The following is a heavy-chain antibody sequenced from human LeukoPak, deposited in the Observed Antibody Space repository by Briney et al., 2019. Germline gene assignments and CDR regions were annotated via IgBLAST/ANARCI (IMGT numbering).Heavy chain of an antibody. CDR1: GFTFSSCA. CDR2: ISGSGDSR. J-gene: IGHJ6*02. D-gene: IGHD4-17*01. CDR3: AKGVTTVRIYYHGMDV. V-gene: IGHV3-23*01. Sequence: GGSLRLSCAASGFTFSSCAMSWVRQAPGKGLEWVSLISGSGDSRYYADSVKGRSTISRDNANNTLLLQMNSLRAEDTAVYYCAKGVTTVRIYYHGMDVWGQGTTVTVSS.